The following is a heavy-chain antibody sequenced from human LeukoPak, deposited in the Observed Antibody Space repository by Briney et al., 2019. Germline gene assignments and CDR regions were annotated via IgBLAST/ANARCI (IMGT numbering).Heavy chain of an antibody. CDR2: IYHSGST. D-gene: IGHD2-2*01. Sequence: SQTLSLTCTVSGGSISSGGYYWSWIRQPPGKGLEWIGYIYHSGSTYYNPSLKSRVTISVDRSKNQFSLKLSSVTAADTAVYYCARGVVGSMDAFDIWGQGTMVTVSS. CDR3: ARGVVGSMDAFDI. CDR1: GGSISSGGYY. J-gene: IGHJ3*02. V-gene: IGHV4-30-2*01.